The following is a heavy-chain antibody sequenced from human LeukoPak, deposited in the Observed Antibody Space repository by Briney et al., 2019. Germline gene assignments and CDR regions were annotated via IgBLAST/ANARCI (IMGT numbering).Heavy chain of an antibody. J-gene: IGHJ3*02. CDR2: IYYSGST. D-gene: IGHD5-18*01. Sequence: SETLSLTCTVSGGSISSYYWSWIRQPPGKGLGWIGYIYYSGSTNYNPSLKSRVTISVDTSKNQFSLKLSSVTAADTAVYYCARDLVVTAGLDAFDIWGQGTMVTVSS. CDR1: GGSISSYY. V-gene: IGHV4-59*01. CDR3: ARDLVVTAGLDAFDI.